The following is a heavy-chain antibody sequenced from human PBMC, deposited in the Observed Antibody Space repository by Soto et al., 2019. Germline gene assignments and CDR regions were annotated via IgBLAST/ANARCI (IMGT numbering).Heavy chain of an antibody. CDR2: ISSSSSYI. V-gene: IGHV3-21*01. Sequence: GGSLRLSCAASGFTFSSYSMNWVRQAPGKGLEWVSSISSSSSYIYYADSVKGRFTISRDNAKNSLYLQMNSLRAEDTAVYYCAAPDHLYCSGGSCYGYWGQGTLVTVSS. CDR1: GFTFSSYS. J-gene: IGHJ4*02. D-gene: IGHD2-15*01. CDR3: AAPDHLYCSGGSCYGY.